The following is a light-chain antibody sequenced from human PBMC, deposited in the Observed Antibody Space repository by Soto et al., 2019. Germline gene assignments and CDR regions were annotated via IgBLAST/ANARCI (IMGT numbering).Light chain of an antibody. CDR3: QASYTTPLT. CDR2: SAS. V-gene: IGKV1-39*01. CDR1: QSIGNY. Sequence: DIQMTQSPSSLSASIADRVTHTYRSSQSIGNYLNWYQQKPGKAPSLLIHSASTLQNGVPSRFSGSGSGTEFTFTISGLQPDDVATYYCQASYTTPLTFGQGTRLE. J-gene: IGKJ5*01.